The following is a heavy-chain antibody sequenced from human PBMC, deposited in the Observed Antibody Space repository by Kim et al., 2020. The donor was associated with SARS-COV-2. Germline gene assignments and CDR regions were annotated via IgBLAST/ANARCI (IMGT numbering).Heavy chain of an antibody. CDR1: GFTFSSYG. CDR2: IWYDGSNK. J-gene: IGHJ2*01. CDR3: ARDLAIYWYFDL. Sequence: GGSLRLSCAASGFTFSSYGMHWVRQAPGKGLEWVAVIWYDGSNKYYADSVKGRFTISRDNSKNTLYLQMNSLRAEDTAVYYCARDLAIYWYFDLWGRGTLVTVSS. V-gene: IGHV3-33*01. D-gene: IGHD3-16*01.